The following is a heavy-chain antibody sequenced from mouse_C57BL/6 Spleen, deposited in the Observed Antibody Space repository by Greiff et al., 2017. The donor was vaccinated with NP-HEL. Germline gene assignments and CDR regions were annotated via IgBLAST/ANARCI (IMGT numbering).Heavy chain of an antibody. V-gene: IGHV1-42*01. Sequence: EVKLQQSGPELVKPGASVKISCKASGYSFTGYYMNWVKQSPEKCLEWIGEINPSTGGTTYNQKFKAKATLTVDKSSSTAYMQLKSLTSEDSAVYYCATRTGTGFAYWGQGTLVTVSA. CDR3: ATRTGTGFAY. CDR2: INPSTGGT. D-gene: IGHD4-1*01. J-gene: IGHJ3*01. CDR1: GYSFTGYY.